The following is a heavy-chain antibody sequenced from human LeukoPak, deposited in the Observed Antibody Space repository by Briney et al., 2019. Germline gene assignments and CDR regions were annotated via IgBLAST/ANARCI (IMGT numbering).Heavy chain of an antibody. CDR2: IKQDGSEK. Sequence: GGSLRLSCAASGFTFSSYWMSWDRQAPGKGLEWVANIKQDGSEKYSVDSVKGRFTISRDNAKNSLYLQMNSLRGGDTAVYYCARLYCSTISCLCFDYWGQGTLVTVSS. CDR3: ARLYCSTISCLCFDY. V-gene: IGHV3-7*01. D-gene: IGHD2-2*01. J-gene: IGHJ4*02. CDR1: GFTFSSYW.